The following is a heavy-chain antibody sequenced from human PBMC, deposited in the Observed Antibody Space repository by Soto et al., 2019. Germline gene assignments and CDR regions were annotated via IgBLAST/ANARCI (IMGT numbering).Heavy chain of an antibody. CDR3: ATFGGYCSGGSCQGPAFDI. Sequence: SETLSLTCTVSGGSISIYYWSLIRQPPGKGLEWIGYIYYSGSTNYNPSLKSRVTISVDTSKNQFSLKLSSVTAADTAVYYCATFGGYCSGGSCQGPAFDIWDQGHRVTVSS. J-gene: IGHJ3*02. CDR2: IYYSGST. V-gene: IGHV4-59*01. CDR1: GGSISIYY. D-gene: IGHD2-15*01.